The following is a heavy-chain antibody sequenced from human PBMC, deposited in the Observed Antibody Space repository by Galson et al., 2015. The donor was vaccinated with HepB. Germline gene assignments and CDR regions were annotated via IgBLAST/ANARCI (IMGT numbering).Heavy chain of an antibody. V-gene: IGHV1-69*04. Sequence: SVKVSCKASGGTLSSYAITWVRQAPGQGLEWMGRIIPILGRTNYAQKFQGRVTITADKPTNTAYMELSSLRSEDTAVYYCAREERDSSGCYSHYYYGMDVWGQGTTVTVSS. D-gene: IGHD3-22*01. J-gene: IGHJ6*02. CDR1: GGTLSSYA. CDR2: IIPILGRT. CDR3: AREERDSSGCYSHYYYGMDV.